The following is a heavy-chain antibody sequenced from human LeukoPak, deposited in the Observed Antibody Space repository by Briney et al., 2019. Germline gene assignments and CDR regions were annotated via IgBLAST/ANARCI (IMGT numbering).Heavy chain of an antibody. CDR3: ARAGAYYYDSSGSYSFHY. Sequence: SQTLSLTCAISGDSVSSNSAAWIWIRQSPSRGLEWLGRTYYRSKWYNDYAVSVKSRITINPDTSKNQFSLQLNSVTPEDTAVYYCARAGAYYYDSSGSYSFHYWGQGTLVTVSS. CDR2: TYYRSKWYN. CDR1: GDSVSSNSAA. D-gene: IGHD3-22*01. V-gene: IGHV6-1*01. J-gene: IGHJ4*02.